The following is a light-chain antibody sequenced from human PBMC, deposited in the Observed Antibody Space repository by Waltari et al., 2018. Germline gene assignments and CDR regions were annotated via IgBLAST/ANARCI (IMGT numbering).Light chain of an antibody. V-gene: IGLV1-44*01. Sequence: QSVLTQPPSASGTPGQRVSISCSGSSSNIGSNTVNWYQQLPGTAPKLLIYSNNKGPSGVPDRFSGSKSGTSASLAISGLQSEDEADYYCATWDDSLNGVFGGGTKLTVL. CDR1: SSNIGSNT. CDR2: SNN. CDR3: ATWDDSLNGV. J-gene: IGLJ3*02.